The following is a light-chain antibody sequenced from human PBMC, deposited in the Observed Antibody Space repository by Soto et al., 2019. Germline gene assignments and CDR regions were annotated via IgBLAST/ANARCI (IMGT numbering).Light chain of an antibody. Sequence: QSALTQPASASGSPGQSVTISCTGTSSDVGSYDFVSWFQQHPGKVPKLLIYEGTKRPSGLPDRFSGSKSGNTASLTVSGLQADEEADYYCASYAGNNKYVFGTGTKVTVL. V-gene: IGLV2-8*01. CDR3: ASYAGNNKYV. CDR2: EGT. CDR1: SSDVGSYDF. J-gene: IGLJ1*01.